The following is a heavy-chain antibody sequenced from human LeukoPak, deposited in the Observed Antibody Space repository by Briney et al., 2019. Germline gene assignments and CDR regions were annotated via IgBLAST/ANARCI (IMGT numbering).Heavy chain of an antibody. CDR2: ISSSSSYT. J-gene: IGHJ4*02. D-gene: IGHD3-10*01. CDR3: ARGRARGVAAPFDY. CDR1: AFTFSDYY. V-gene: IGHV3-11*05. Sequence: GRSLRLSCAASAFTFSDYYMGWIRQAPGKGLEWVSYISSSSSYTNYADSVKGRFTISRDHAKNALYLQMNSLRADDTAVYYCARGRARGVAAPFDYWGQGTLVAVSS.